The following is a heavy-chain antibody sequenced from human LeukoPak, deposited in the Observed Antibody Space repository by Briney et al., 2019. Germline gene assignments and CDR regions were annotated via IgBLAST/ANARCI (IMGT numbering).Heavy chain of an antibody. CDR3: ARDCSGGSCYSGHDY. J-gene: IGHJ4*02. CDR1: GGTFSSYA. Sequence: GASVKVSCKASGGTFSSYAISWVRQAPGQGLEWMGRIIPILGIANYAQKFQGRVTITADKSTSTAYMELSSLRSEDTAVYYCARDCSGGSCYSGHDYWGQGTLVTVSS. D-gene: IGHD2-15*01. CDR2: IIPILGIA. V-gene: IGHV1-69*04.